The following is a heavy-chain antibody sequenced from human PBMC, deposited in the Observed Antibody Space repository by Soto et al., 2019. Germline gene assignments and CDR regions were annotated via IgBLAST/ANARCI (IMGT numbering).Heavy chain of an antibody. Sequence: SETLSLTCAVYGGSFSGYYWSWIRQPPGKGLEWIGEINHSGSTNYNPSLKSRVTISVDTSKNQFSLKLSSVTAADTAVYYCAKHIAYSSSWLYYFDYWGQGTLVTVSS. CDR3: AKHIAYSSSWLYYFDY. J-gene: IGHJ4*02. D-gene: IGHD6-13*01. CDR2: INHSGST. CDR1: GGSFSGYY. V-gene: IGHV4-34*01.